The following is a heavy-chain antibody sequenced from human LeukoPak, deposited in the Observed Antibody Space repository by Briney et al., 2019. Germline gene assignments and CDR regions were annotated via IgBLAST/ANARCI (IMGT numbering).Heavy chain of an antibody. Sequence: PSETLSLTCTVSGGSISSYYWSWIRQPPGKGLEWIGYIYTSGSTNYNPSLKSRVTISVDTSKNQFSLKLSSVTAADTAVYYCARLADCYDSSGYYYHFDYWGQGTLVTVSS. J-gene: IGHJ4*02. CDR2: IYTSGST. D-gene: IGHD3-22*01. CDR1: GGSISSYY. CDR3: ARLADCYDSSGYYYHFDY. V-gene: IGHV4-4*09.